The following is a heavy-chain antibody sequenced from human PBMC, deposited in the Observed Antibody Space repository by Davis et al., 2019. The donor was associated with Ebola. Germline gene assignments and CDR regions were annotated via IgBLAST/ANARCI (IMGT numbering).Heavy chain of an antibody. V-gene: IGHV1-69*06. Sequence: AASVKVSCKASGGTFRSYAISWVRQAPGQGLEWMGGTIPIFGTANYAQKFQGRVTITADKSTSTAYMELSSQRSEDTAVYYCARGRFRELPTLKDGFDIWGQGTMVTVSA. CDR2: TIPIFGTA. CDR3: ARGRFRELPTLKDGFDI. CDR1: GGTFRSYA. J-gene: IGHJ3*02. D-gene: IGHD3-10*01.